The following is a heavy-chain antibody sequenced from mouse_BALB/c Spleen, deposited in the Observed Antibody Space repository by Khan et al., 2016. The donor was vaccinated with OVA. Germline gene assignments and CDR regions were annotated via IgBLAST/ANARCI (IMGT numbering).Heavy chain of an antibody. V-gene: IGHV3-2*02. CDR3: ASVYRGDFDY. D-gene: IGHD2-14*01. Sequence: EVQLQESGPGLVKPSQSLSLTCTVTGYSITSDYAWNWIRQFPGNKLEWMGYISYSGNTNYNPSLKSRISITRDKSENTFFLQLNSVTTEDTATYYCASVYRGDFDYWGQGTTLTVSS. CDR1: GYSITSDYA. CDR2: ISYSGNT. J-gene: IGHJ2*01.